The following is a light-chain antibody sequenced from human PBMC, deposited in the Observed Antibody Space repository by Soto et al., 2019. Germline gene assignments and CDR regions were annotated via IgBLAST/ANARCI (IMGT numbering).Light chain of an antibody. CDR2: EGS. V-gene: IGLV2-23*01. J-gene: IGLJ1*01. CDR3: CSYAGSSLYV. CDR1: SSDVGNYNL. Sequence: QSALTQPASESGSPGQSITISCTGTSSDVGNYNLVSWYQQHPGKAPKLMIYEGSKRPSGVSNRFSGSKSGNTASLTISGLQAEDEADYYCCSYAGSSLYVFGTGTKVTVL.